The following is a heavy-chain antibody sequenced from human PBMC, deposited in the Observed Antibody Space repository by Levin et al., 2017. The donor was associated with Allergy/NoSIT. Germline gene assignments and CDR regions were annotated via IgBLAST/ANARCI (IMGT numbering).Heavy chain of an antibody. V-gene: IGHV3-66*01. CDR2: IYSDGST. Sequence: LSLTCAASGFTISNNYMSWVRQAPGKGLEWVSVIYSDGSTFYADSVKGRFNISRDNSKNALFLQMSSLRTEDTAVYYCALDGTYYYGSGSRFDYWGQGTLVTVSS. CDR1: GFTISNNY. J-gene: IGHJ4*02. CDR3: ALDGTYYYGSGSRFDY. D-gene: IGHD3-10*01.